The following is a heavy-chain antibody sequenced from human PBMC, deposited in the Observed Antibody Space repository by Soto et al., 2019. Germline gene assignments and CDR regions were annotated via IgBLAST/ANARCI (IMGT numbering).Heavy chain of an antibody. CDR1: GYTFTSYY. J-gene: IGHJ6*02. V-gene: IGHV1-46*01. Sequence: ASVKVSCKASGYTFTSYYMHWVRQAPGQGLEWMGIINPSGGSTSYAQKFQGRVTMTRDTSTSTVYMELSSLRSEDTAVYYCARSPSCSSTSCYLGTHYYYYYYGMDVWGQGTTVTVSS. CDR3: ARSPSCSSTSCYLGTHYYYYYYGMDV. CDR2: INPSGGST. D-gene: IGHD2-2*01.